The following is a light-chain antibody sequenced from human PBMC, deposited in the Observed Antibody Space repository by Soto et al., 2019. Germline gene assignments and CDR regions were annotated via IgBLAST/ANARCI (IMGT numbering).Light chain of an antibody. CDR3: QQYTNWPIT. CDR1: QSVSSN. Sequence: EIVMTQSPATLSVSPGARAPLSCRASQSVSSNLAWYPQNPGQAPRLLIYGASTRATGIPARFSGSGSGTEFTLTISSVQPEDVAIYYCQQYTNWPITFGQGTRLEIK. V-gene: IGKV3-15*01. J-gene: IGKJ5*01. CDR2: GAS.